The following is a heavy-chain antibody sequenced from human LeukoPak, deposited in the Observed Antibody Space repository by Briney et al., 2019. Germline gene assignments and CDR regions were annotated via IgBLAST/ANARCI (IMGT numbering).Heavy chain of an antibody. V-gene: IGHV4-38-2*02. CDR2: IYHSGST. CDR1: GYSISSGYY. CDR3: ARHSAAYYYYMDV. J-gene: IGHJ6*03. Sequence: SETLSLTCTVSGYSISSGYYWGWIRQPPGKGLEWIGSIYHSGSTYYNPSLKSRVTMSVDTSKNQFSLKLSSVTAADTAVYYCARHSAAYYYYMDVWGIGTTVTVSS.